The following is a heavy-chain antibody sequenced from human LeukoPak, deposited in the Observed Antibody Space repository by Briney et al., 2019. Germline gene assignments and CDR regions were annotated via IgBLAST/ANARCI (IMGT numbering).Heavy chain of an antibody. CDR3: ARNTGYCSGGSCYSELIDY. CDR1: GFTFNSYS. V-gene: IGHV3-21*05. Sequence: GGSLRLSCAASGFTFNSYSVNWVRQAPGKGLEWVSFISSSSSYIYYADSVKGRFTISRDNAKNSLYLQMNSLRAEDTAVYYCARNTGYCSGGSCYSELIDYWGQGTLVTVSS. J-gene: IGHJ4*02. CDR2: ISSSSSYI. D-gene: IGHD2-15*01.